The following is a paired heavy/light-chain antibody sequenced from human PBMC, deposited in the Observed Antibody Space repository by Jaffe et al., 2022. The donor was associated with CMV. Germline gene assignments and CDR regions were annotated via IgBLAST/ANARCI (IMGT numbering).Light chain of an antibody. CDR2: AAS. J-gene: IGKJ5*01. V-gene: IGKV1-27*01. CDR1: QGISNY. Sequence: DIQMTQSPSSLSASVGDRVTITCRASQGISNYLAWYQQKPGKVPKLLIYAASTLQSGVPSRFSGSGSGTDFTLTISSLQPEDVATYYCQKYNSAPPITFGQGTRLEIK. CDR3: QKYNSAPPIT.
Heavy chain of an antibody. V-gene: IGHV3-33*08. CDR2: IWYDGSNK. Sequence: QVQLVESGGGVVQPGRSLRLSCAASGFTFSSYGMHWVRQAPGKGLEWVAVIWYDGSNKYYADSVKGRFTISRDNSKNTLYLQMNSLRAEDTAVYYCARDGYANKYYDFWSGPRGDYYYYMDVWGKGTTVTVSS. CDR3: ARDGYANKYYDFWSGPRGDYYYYMDV. D-gene: IGHD3-3*01. CDR1: GFTFSSYG. J-gene: IGHJ6*03.